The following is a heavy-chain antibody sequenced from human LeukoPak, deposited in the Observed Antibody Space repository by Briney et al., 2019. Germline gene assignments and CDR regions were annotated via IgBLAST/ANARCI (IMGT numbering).Heavy chain of an antibody. CDR2: IWYDGSNK. V-gene: IGHV3-33*08. CDR1: GFTFHSYA. Sequence: GGSLRLSCAASGFTFHSYAMAWVRQAPGKGLEWVAVIWYDGSNKYYADSVKGRFTISRDNSKNTLYLQMNSLRAEDTAVYYCAKSYYDFWSGYYTGAAFDIWGQGTMVTVSS. D-gene: IGHD3-3*01. CDR3: AKSYYDFWSGYYTGAAFDI. J-gene: IGHJ3*02.